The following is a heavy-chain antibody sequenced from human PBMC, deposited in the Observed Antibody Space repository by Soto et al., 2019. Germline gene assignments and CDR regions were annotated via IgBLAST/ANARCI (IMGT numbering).Heavy chain of an antibody. CDR3: ATSRGYSTNYALDY. V-gene: IGHV1-2*04. Sequence: WASVKVSCKASGYTFTGYYMHWVRQAPGQGLEWMGWINPNSGGTNYAQKFQGWVTMTRDTSISTAYMELSRLRSDDTAVYYCATSRGYSTNYALDYWGQGTLVTVSS. CDR2: INPNSGGT. J-gene: IGHJ4*02. D-gene: IGHD5-18*01. CDR1: GYTFTGYY.